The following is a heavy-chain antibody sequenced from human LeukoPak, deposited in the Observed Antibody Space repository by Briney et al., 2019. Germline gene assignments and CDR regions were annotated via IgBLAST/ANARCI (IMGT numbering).Heavy chain of an antibody. CDR1: GYTFTSYD. D-gene: IGHD3-16*01. CDR2: MNPNSGNT. CDR3: AREAKMGEDDY. V-gene: IGHV1-8*01. J-gene: IGHJ4*02. Sequence: GASVKVSFKASGYTFTSYDINWVRQATGQGLEWMGWMNPNSGNTGYAQKFQGRVTMTMNTSISTADMELSSLRSEDTAVYYCAREAKMGEDDYWGQGTLVTVSS.